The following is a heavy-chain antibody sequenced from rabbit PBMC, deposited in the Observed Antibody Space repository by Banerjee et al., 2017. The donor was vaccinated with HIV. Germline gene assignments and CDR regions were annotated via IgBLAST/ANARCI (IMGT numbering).Heavy chain of an antibody. V-gene: IGHV1S45*01. D-gene: IGHD4-1*01. CDR1: GIDISSYH. J-gene: IGHJ6*01. CDR2: IGAAST. Sequence: QEQLEESGGGLVKPGGTLTLTCKASGIDISSYHMCWVRQAPGKGLELIACIGAASTYYATWAKGRFTISKTSSTTVTLQMTSLTAADTATYFCARDLAGVIGWNFGLWGPGTPSPS. CDR3: ARDLAGVIGWNFGL.